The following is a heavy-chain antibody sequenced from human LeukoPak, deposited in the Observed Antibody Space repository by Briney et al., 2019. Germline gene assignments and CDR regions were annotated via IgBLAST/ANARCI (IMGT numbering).Heavy chain of an antibody. CDR1: GGSFSGYY. CDR2: INHSGST. D-gene: IGHD2-21*02. J-gene: IGHJ5*02. CDR3: ARGRRRVVTAARSWFGP. V-gene: IGHV4-34*01. Sequence: PSETLSLTCAVYGGSFSGYYWSWIRQPPGKGLEWIGEINHSGSTNYNPSLKSRVTISVDTSKNQFSLKLSSVTAADTAVYYCARGRRRVVTAARSWFGPWGQGTLVTVSS.